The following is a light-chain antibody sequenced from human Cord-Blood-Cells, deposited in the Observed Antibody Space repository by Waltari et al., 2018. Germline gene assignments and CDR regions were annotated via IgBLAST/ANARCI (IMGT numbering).Light chain of an antibody. CDR3: SSYTSSSTWV. CDR2: DVS. CDR1: SSDVGGYNY. J-gene: IGLJ3*02. V-gene: IGLV2-14*03. Sequence: QSALTQHASVSGSPGQSITISCPGTSSDVGGYNYVSWYQQHPGKAPKLMIYDVSTRPSGVSNRFSGSKSGNTASLTISGLQAEDEADYYCSSYTSSSTWVFGGGTNLTVL.